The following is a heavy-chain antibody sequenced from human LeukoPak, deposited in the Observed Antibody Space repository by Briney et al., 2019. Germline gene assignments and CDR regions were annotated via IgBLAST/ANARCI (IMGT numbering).Heavy chain of an antibody. Sequence: GGSLRLSCAASGFTFDDYGMSWVRQAPGKGLEWVSGINWNGGSTGYADSVKGRFTISRDNAKNSLYLQMNSLRAEDTALYYCARDRFGYCSGGSCYPMDVWGKGTTVTVSS. D-gene: IGHD2-15*01. CDR2: INWNGGST. CDR3: ARDRFGYCSGGSCYPMDV. V-gene: IGHV3-20*04. CDR1: GFTFDDYG. J-gene: IGHJ6*04.